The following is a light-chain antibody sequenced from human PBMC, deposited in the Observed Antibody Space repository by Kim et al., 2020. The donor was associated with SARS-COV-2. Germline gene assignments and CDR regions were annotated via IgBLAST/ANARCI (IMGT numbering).Light chain of an antibody. J-gene: IGKJ2*01. CDR3: QQRDTRPYT. V-gene: IGKV3D-11*02. CDR1: QTVNSD. CDR2: DIS. Sequence: SLSPGERPTPSCRASQTVNSDLAWYEHKPGQAPRLLIYDISKRATGIPARFSGSGTGTDFTLTISSLETEDSAVYYCQQRDTRPYTFGQGTKLEI.